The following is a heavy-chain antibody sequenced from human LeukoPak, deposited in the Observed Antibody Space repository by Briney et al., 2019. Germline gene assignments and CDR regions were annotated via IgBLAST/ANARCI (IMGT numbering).Heavy chain of an antibody. CDR3: ARPKTLGGYNYEFEF. CDR1: GYSFTSYW. Sequence: GESLKISCKGSGYSFTSYWIGWVRQMPGKGLEWIGIIYPGTSDTTYSPSFQGQVTISADKSISIAYLQWSSLKASDTAIYYCARPKTLGGYNYEFEFWGQGTLVTVSS. CDR2: IYPGTSDT. D-gene: IGHD5-18*01. V-gene: IGHV5-51*01. J-gene: IGHJ4*02.